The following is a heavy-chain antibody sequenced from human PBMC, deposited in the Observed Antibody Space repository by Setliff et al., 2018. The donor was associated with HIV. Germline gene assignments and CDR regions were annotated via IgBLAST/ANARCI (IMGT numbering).Heavy chain of an antibody. J-gene: IGHJ4*02. CDR1: TESLTRYD. CDR2: IDDSGSI. Sequence: SETLSLTCAVYTESLTRYDWAWIRQSPEKGLEWIGEIDDSGSIIYNPSLQSRLTISVDTSKNQFSLRLTSVTAADTAVYYCARVNGQSSPVELWGQGILVTVSS. D-gene: IGHD6-6*01. V-gene: IGHV4-34*01. CDR3: ARVNGQSSPVEL.